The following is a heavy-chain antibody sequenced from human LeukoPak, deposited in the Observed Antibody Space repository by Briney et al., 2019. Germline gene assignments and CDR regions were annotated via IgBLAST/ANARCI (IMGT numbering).Heavy chain of an antibody. CDR2: INPNSGGT. CDR1: GYTFTGYY. Sequence: ASVKVSCKASGYTFTGYYMHWVRQAPGQGLEWMGWINPNSGGTNYAQKLQGRVTMTTDTSTSTAYMELRSLRSDDTAVYYCARHHNSGSYLFDYWGQGTLVTVSS. V-gene: IGHV1-2*02. CDR3: ARHHNSGSYLFDY. J-gene: IGHJ4*02. D-gene: IGHD1-26*01.